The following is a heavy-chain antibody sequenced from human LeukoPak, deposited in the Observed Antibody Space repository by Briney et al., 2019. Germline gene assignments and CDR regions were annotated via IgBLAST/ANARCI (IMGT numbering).Heavy chain of an antibody. CDR1: GFTFSSYG. Sequence: GGSLRLSCAASGFTFSSYGMHWVRQAPGKGLEWVASIWYDGSNKYYADSVKGRFTISRDNSKNTLYLQMSSLRAEDTAVYYCARDTSSPTWGQGAMVTVSS. V-gene: IGHV3-33*01. D-gene: IGHD6-13*01. CDR2: IWYDGSNK. CDR3: ARDTSSPT. J-gene: IGHJ3*01.